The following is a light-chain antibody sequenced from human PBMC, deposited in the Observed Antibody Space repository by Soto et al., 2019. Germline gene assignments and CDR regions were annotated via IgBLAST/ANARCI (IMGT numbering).Light chain of an antibody. J-gene: IGKJ1*01. Sequence: DIQMTQSPSTLSASVGDRVTITCRASQTISSWLAWYQRKPGRAPKLLIYDASSLESGVPSMFSGSGSGTEFTLTITSLQPDDSATYYCQQYNSYSWTFGQGTKVEIK. CDR2: DAS. CDR3: QQYNSYSWT. CDR1: QTISSW. V-gene: IGKV1-5*01.